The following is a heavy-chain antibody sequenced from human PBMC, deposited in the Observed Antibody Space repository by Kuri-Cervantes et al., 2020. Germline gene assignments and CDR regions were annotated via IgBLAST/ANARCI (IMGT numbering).Heavy chain of an antibody. CDR3: AKNWGRSSAMSDY. V-gene: IGHV3-23*01. D-gene: IGHD2-2*01. J-gene: IGHJ4*02. CDR1: GFTFSSYA. CDR2: ISESGGTT. Sequence: ESLKISCAASGFTFSSYAMSWVRQAPGKGLEWVSAISESGGTTYYADSVKGRFTISRDNSKITLYLQMNRLRAEDTAVYHCAKNWGRSSAMSDYWGQGTLVTVSS.